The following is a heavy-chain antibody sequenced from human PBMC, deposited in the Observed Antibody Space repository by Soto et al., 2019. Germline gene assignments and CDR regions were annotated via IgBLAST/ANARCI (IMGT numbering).Heavy chain of an antibody. V-gene: IGHV3-21*01. CDR1: GFTFSSYS. J-gene: IGHJ4*02. CDR2: ISSSSSYI. D-gene: IGHD4-17*01. Sequence: EVQLVESGGGLVKPGGSLRLSCAASGFTFSSYSMNWVRQAPGKGLEWVSSISSSSSYIYYADSVKGRFTISRDNAKNSLYPQMNSLRAEDTAVYYCAGEPATVTTNYFDYWGQGTLVTVSS. CDR3: AGEPATVTTNYFDY.